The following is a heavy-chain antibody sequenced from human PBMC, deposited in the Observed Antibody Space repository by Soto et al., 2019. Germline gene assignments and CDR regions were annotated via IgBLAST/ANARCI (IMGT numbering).Heavy chain of an antibody. CDR2: ISYDGSNK. V-gene: IGHV3-30-3*01. Sequence: GGSLRLSCAASGFTFSRYGMYWVRQAPGKGLEWVSIISYDGSNKYYADSVKGRFTISRDNSKNTLYLQMNSLRAEDTAVYYCARDIGYCGDTSCPYYYYHGMDVWGQGTTVTVSS. CDR1: GFTFSRYG. D-gene: IGHD2-2*01. J-gene: IGHJ6*02. CDR3: ARDIGYCGDTSCPYYYYHGMDV.